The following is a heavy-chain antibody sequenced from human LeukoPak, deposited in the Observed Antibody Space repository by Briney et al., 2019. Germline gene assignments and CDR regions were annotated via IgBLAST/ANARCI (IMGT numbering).Heavy chain of an antibody. D-gene: IGHD3-16*02. CDR2: INPNSGGT. Sequence: ASVKVSCKASGYTFTGYYMHWVRQAPGQGPEWMGWINPNSGGTNYAQKFQGRVTMTRDTSISTAYMELSRLRSDDTAVYYCARGVRLRLGELSLHHWGQGTLVTVSS. J-gene: IGHJ5*02. CDR3: ARGVRLRLGELSLHH. V-gene: IGHV1-2*02. CDR1: GYTFTGYY.